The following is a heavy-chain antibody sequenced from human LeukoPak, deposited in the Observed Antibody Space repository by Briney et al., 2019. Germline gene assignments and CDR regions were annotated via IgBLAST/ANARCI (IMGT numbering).Heavy chain of an antibody. J-gene: IGHJ3*02. V-gene: IGHV3-21*01. CDR2: ISSSSTYI. CDR1: GFTFSSYI. Sequence: GGCLRLSCAASGFTFSSYIMNWVRQSPGKGLEWVSSISSSSTYIYYADSVKGRFTISRDNAQNSLYLQMNSLRAEDTAVYYCARDRTAAWTDDAFDIWGQGTMVTVSS. D-gene: IGHD6-6*01. CDR3: ARDRTAAWTDDAFDI.